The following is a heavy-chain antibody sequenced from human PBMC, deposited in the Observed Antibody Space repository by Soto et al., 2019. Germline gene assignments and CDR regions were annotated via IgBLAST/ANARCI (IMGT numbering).Heavy chain of an antibody. CDR1: GFTFRNSW. J-gene: IGHJ3*02. V-gene: IGHV3-7*04. Sequence: PGGGLRLSCAASGFTFRNSWVCWVRQGQGEGVEWVANIKPDGSQKWYVDSVKGRFTISRDNAKNSFYLQMISLRVEDTAMYYCARGDFHDTSGPFSDAFDIWGQGTMVTVSS. D-gene: IGHD3-22*01. CDR3: ARGDFHDTSGPFSDAFDI. CDR2: IKPDGSQK.